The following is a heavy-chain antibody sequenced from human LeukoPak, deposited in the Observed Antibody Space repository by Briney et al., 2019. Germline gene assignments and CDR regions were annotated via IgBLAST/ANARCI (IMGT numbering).Heavy chain of an antibody. CDR1: GFTFSSYW. D-gene: IGHD1-26*01. V-gene: IGHV3-7*03. CDR3: AKDSPLGGY. CDR2: IRQDGSQK. J-gene: IGHJ4*02. Sequence: GGSLRLSCAASGFTFSSYWMSWVRQAPGKGLEWVANIRQDGSQKNYVDSVKGRFTISRDNAKNSLYLQMNSLRVEDTAVYYYAKDSPLGGYWGQGTLVTVSS.